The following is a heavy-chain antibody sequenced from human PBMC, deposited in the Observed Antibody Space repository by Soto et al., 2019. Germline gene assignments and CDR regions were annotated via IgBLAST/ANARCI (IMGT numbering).Heavy chain of an antibody. CDR3: ARGSGSSGWSQYFDY. J-gene: IGHJ4*02. V-gene: IGHV3-64*01. Sequence: EVQLVESGGGLVQPGGSLRLSCAASGFTFSSYAMHWVRQAPGKGLEYVSAISSNGGSTYYANSVKGRFTISRDNSXTTLYLQMGSLRAEDMAVYYCARGSGSSGWSQYFDYWGQGTLVTVSS. CDR2: ISSNGGST. CDR1: GFTFSSYA. D-gene: IGHD6-19*01.